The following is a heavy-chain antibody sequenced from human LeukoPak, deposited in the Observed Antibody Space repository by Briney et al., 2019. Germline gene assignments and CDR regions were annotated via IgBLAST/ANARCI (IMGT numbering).Heavy chain of an antibody. CDR3: ASEPYSNYDYYYYMDV. V-gene: IGHV4-39*01. D-gene: IGHD4-11*01. J-gene: IGHJ6*03. CDR1: GGSISSSSYY. CDR2: IYYSGST. Sequence: SETLSLTCTVSGGSISSSSYYWGWIRQPPGKGLERIGSIYYSGSTYYNPSLKSRVTISVDTSKNQFSLKLSPVTAADTAVYYCASEPYSNYDYYYYMDVWGKGTTVTVSS.